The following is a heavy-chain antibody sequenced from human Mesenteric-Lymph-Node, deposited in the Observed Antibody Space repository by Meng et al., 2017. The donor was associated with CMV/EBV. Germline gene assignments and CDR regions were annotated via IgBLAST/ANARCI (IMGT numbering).Heavy chain of an antibody. CDR1: GGTFSSYA. CDR3: ARDRGASYYFDY. V-gene: IGHV1-69*10. J-gene: IGHJ4*02. CDR2: IIPILGIA. Sequence: SVKVSCKASGGTFSSYAISWVRQAPGQGLEWMGGIIPILGIANYAQKFQGRVTITADKSTSTAYMELSSLRSEDTAVYYCARDRGASYYFDYWGQGTLVTVSS. D-gene: IGHD2-2*01.